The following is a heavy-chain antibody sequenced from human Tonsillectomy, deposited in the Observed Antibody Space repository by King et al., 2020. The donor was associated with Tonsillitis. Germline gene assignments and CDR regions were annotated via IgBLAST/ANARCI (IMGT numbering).Heavy chain of an antibody. CDR1: EYSFTSYW. V-gene: IGHV5-51*01. D-gene: IGHD5-24*01. Sequence: VQLVESGAEVKKPGESLKISCKGSEYSFTSYWIAWVRQMPGKGLEWMGIIYPGDSDTRYSPSFQGQVTFSADKSISTAYLQWSSLKASDTAMYYCARQEVDGYSYFDYWGQGTLVTVSS. CDR3: ARQEVDGYSYFDY. CDR2: IYPGDSDT. J-gene: IGHJ4*02.